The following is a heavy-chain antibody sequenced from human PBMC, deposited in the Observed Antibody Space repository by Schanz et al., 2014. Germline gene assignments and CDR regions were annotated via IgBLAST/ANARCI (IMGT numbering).Heavy chain of an antibody. CDR2: ISYDGSKK. J-gene: IGHJ4*02. D-gene: IGHD1-26*01. CDR3: ARSRSGFYFDY. V-gene: IGHV3-33*08. Sequence: VQLVESGGGLVKPGGSLRLSCAASGFTFSSYAMSWVRQAPGKGLEWVGVISYDGSKKSYADSVKGRFTISRDNSKNTLFLQMNSLRAEDTAVYYCARSRSGFYFDYWGQGTLVTGSS. CDR1: GFTFSSYA.